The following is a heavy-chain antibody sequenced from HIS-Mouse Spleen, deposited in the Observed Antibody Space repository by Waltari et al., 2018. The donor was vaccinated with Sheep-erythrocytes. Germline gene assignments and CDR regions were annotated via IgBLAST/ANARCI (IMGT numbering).Heavy chain of an antibody. Sequence: GLLKPSETLSLTCPVSGGSFSCYYWGWIRQPPGKGLEWIGEINHSGSTNYNPSLKSRVTISVDTSKNQFSLKLSSVTAADTAVYYCARGYGGNTRGAFDIWGQGTMVTVSS. CDR1: GGSFSCYY. CDR2: INHSGST. CDR3: ARGYGGNTRGAFDI. J-gene: IGHJ3*02. D-gene: IGHD2-15*01. V-gene: IGHV4-34*01.